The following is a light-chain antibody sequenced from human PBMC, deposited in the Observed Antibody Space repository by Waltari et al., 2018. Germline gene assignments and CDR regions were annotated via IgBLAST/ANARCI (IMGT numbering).Light chain of an antibody. Sequence: QSVLTQPPSASGTPGQRVTISCSGSSSNIGNNYVYWYRQLPGTAPKLLIYKNNQRPPGVPDRVSGSKSGTSASLAISGLRSEDEADYYCAAWDDSLSGVVFGGGTKLTVL. CDR2: KNN. CDR1: SSNIGNNY. CDR3: AAWDDSLSGVV. V-gene: IGLV1-47*01. J-gene: IGLJ2*01.